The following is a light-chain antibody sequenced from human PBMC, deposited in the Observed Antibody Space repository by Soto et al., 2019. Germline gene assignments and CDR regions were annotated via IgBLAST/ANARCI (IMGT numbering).Light chain of an antibody. CDR1: QSVSSS. V-gene: IGKV3D-15*01. J-gene: IGKJ5*01. CDR2: DAS. Sequence: EIVLTQSPGTLSLSPGERATLSCRASQSVSSSLAWYQQKTGQAPRLLISDASSRATGIPDRFSGSGSETDFTLTISSLQSEDFAVYYCQQYNTWPPITFGQGTRLEI. CDR3: QQYNTWPPIT.